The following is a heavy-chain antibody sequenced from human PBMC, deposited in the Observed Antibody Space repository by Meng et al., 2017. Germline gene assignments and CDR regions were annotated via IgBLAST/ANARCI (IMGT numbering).Heavy chain of an antibody. Sequence: GGSLRLSCAASGFTFSSYAMHWVRQAPGKGLEWVAVISYDGSNKYYADSVKGRFTISRDNSKNTLYLQMNSMRAGDTAVYYCAKEDYYDSSGYRPVLDYWGQGTLVTVSS. CDR3: AKEDYYDSSGYRPVLDY. V-gene: IGHV3-30*04. J-gene: IGHJ4*02. CDR2: ISYDGSNK. D-gene: IGHD3-22*01. CDR1: GFTFSSYA.